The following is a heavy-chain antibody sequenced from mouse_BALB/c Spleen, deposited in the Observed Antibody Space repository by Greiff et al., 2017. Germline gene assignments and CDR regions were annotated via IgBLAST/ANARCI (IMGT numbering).Heavy chain of an antibody. CDR2: ISYDGSN. CDR1: GYSITSGYY. D-gene: IGHD1-1*01. Sequence: EVQLVESGPGLVKPSQSLSLTCSVTGYSITSGYYWNWIRQFPGNKLEWMGYISYDGSNNYNPSLKNRISITRDTSKNQFFLKLNSVTTEDTATYCCAREDYGHAMDYWGQGTSVTVSS. V-gene: IGHV3-6*02. J-gene: IGHJ4*01. CDR3: AREDYGHAMDY.